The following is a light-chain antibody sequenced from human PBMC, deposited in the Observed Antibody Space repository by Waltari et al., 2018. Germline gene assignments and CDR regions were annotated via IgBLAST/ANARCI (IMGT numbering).Light chain of an antibody. V-gene: IGKV4-1*01. CDR3: QQYYSTPPT. CDR1: QNVLYSSNNKNY. Sequence: DIVMTQSPDSLTVSLGERATINCKSIQNVLYSSNNKNYLAWYQQKPGQPPKLLLYWASTRESGVPDRFSGSGSGTDFTLTISSLQAEDVAVYYCQQYYSTPPTFGPGTRVDIK. J-gene: IGKJ3*01. CDR2: WAS.